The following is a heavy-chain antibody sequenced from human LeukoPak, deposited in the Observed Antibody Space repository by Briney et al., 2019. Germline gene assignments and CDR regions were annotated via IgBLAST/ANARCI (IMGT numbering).Heavy chain of an antibody. J-gene: IGHJ4*02. V-gene: IGHV3-15*01. CDR1: GINFSNAL. CDR3: STGGGVLRFL. D-gene: IGHD3-3*01. Sequence: GGSLRLSCAVSGINFSNALLSWVRQAPGKGLEWVGRVKSKKDGEIRDYAAPVKGRFTISRDDLRDTLYLQMNSLKTEDTAVYYCSTGGGVLRFLGGQGTLVTISS. CDR2: VKSKKDGEIR.